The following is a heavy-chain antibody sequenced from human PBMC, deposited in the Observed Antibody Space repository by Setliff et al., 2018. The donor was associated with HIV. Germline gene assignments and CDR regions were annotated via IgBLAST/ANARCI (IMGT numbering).Heavy chain of an antibody. CDR1: GASISTSNSY. J-gene: IGHJ3*02. V-gene: IGHV4-39*01. D-gene: IGHD3-10*01. Sequence: PSETLSLTCTVYGASISTSNSYWGWIRHPPGNGLEWLGSVYLSGSTPYNPSLCSRLAITVDTSKTQVTLRLSSVTAADPAVYYCARRRRPPGNYRDAVDIWGQGTMVTVSS. CDR2: VYLSGST. CDR3: ARRRRPPGNYRDAVDI.